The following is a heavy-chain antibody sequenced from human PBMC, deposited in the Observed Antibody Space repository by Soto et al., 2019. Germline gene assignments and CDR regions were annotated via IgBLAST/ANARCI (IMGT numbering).Heavy chain of an antibody. CDR3: ARDARTGSSSWYSGASLHYYYGMDV. J-gene: IGHJ6*02. D-gene: IGHD6-13*01. CDR1: GFTFSSYS. V-gene: IGHV3-21*01. CDR2: ISSSSSYI. Sequence: PGGSLRLSCAASGFTFSSYSMNWVRQAPGKGLEWVSSISSSSSYIYYADSVKGRFTISRDNAKNSLYLQMNSLRAEDTAVYYCARDARTGSSSWYSGASLHYYYGMDVWGQGTTVTVSS.